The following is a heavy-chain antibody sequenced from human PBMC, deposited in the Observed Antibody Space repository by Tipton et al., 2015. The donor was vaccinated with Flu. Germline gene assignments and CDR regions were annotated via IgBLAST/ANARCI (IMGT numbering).Heavy chain of an antibody. CDR1: GGSISSSSYY. CDR3: ASSVGQNYDFWSGYFRINYFDY. J-gene: IGHJ4*02. D-gene: IGHD3-3*01. V-gene: IGHV4-39*01. CDR2: IYYSGST. Sequence: LRLSCTVSGGSISSSSYYWGWIRQPPGKGLEWIGSIYYSGSTYYNPSLKSRVTISVDTSKNQFSLKLSSVTAADTAVYYCASSVGQNYDFWSGYFRINYFDYWGQGTLVTVSS.